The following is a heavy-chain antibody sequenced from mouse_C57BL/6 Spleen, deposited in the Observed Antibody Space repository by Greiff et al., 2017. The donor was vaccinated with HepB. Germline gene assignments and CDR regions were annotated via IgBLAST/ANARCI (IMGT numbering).Heavy chain of an antibody. CDR2: IDPENGDT. J-gene: IGHJ3*01. CDR3: TPLITTVVAKGVAY. V-gene: IGHV14-4*01. D-gene: IGHD1-1*01. Sequence: VQLKESGAELVRPGASVKLSCTASGFNIKDDYMHWVKQRPEQGLEWIGWIDPENGDTEYASKFQGKATITADTSSNTAYLQLSSLTSEDTAVYYCTPLITTVVAKGVAYWGQGTLVTVSA. CDR1: GFNIKDDY.